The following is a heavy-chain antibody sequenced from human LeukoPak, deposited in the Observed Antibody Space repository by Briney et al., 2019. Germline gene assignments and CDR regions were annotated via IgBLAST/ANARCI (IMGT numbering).Heavy chain of an antibody. J-gene: IGHJ4*02. CDR2: IIPIFGTE. D-gene: IGHD2-2*01. CDR3: ARSVGYCSSTTCWYYFDY. CDR1: GGTFSIYA. V-gene: IGHV1-69*13. Sequence: ASVKVSCKASGGTFSIYAISWVRQAPGQGLEWMGGIIPIFGTENYAQKFQGRVTITADESTSTAYMELSSLRSEDTAVYYCARSVGYCSSTTCWYYFDYWGQGTLVTVSS.